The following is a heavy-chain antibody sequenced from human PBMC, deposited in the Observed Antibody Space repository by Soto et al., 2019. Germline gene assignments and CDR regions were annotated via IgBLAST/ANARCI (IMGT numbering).Heavy chain of an antibody. CDR3: AKPRNDSSGPCFDY. Sequence: LRLSCAASGFSFTDYAIHWVRQAPGKGLEWVAVIWHDGTNEYYADSVKGRFTISRDNSKNTLYLQMNSLRAEDTAVYYCAKPRNDSSGPCFDYWGQGTLVTVSS. J-gene: IGHJ4*02. D-gene: IGHD3-22*01. V-gene: IGHV3-33*06. CDR2: IWHDGTNE. CDR1: GFSFTDYA.